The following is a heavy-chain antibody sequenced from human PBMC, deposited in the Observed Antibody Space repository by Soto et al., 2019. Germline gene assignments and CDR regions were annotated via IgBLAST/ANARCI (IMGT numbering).Heavy chain of an antibody. CDR1: GFTFSIYA. D-gene: IGHD5-12*01. Sequence: EKQLVESGGALAQPGGSLRLSCVGSGFTFSIYALTWVRQAPGKGLEWVSLITNNGDTTFFGDSVKGRFSISRDNSKNALYLHLENVRAEATAVYYCAMSAGYGGAFDVWGQGTMVAVSS. CDR3: AMSAGYGGAFDV. V-gene: IGHV3-23*04. J-gene: IGHJ3*01. CDR2: ITNNGDTT.